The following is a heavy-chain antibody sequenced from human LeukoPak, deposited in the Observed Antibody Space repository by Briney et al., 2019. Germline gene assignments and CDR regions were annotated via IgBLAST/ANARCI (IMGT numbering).Heavy chain of an antibody. CDR2: INPSGGST. J-gene: IGHJ4*02. V-gene: IGHV1-46*01. Sequence: ASVKVSCKASGYTFTNYYIHWVRQAPGQGLEWMGIINPSGGSTSYAQKFQGRVTMTRDMSTSTVYMELSSLRSEDTAVYYCARDGPDGVDDYWGQGTLVTVSS. D-gene: IGHD4-17*01. CDR3: ARDGPDGVDDY. CDR1: GYTFTNYY.